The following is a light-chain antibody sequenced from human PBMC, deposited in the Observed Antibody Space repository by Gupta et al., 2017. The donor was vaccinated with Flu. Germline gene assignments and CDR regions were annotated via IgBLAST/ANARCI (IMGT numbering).Light chain of an antibody. J-gene: IGLJ3*02. V-gene: IGLV1-40*01. CDR2: GNS. CDR3: QSYDSSLRGWV. CDR1: SSNIGPGYD. Sequence: QSVLTPPPSVSGAPGQRVTISCTGRSSNIGPGYDVHWYQQLPGTAPKLHINGNSNRPSGVPDRFAGSKAGKSDSLAITGLQAEHQADDDGQSYDSSLRGWVFGGGTKLTVL.